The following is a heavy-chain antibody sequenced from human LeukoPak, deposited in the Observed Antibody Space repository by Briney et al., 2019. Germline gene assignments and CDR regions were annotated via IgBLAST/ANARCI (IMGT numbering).Heavy chain of an antibody. Sequence: SETLSLICTVSGGSISSSSYYWGWIRQPPGKGLEWIGSIYYRGSTNYNPSLKSRVTISVDTSKNQFSLKLSSVTAADTAVYYCARGELGYCSGGICYQEYFQHWGQGTLVTVSS. D-gene: IGHD2-15*01. CDR2: IYYRGST. CDR3: ARGELGYCSGGICYQEYFQH. V-gene: IGHV4-39*07. J-gene: IGHJ1*01. CDR1: GGSISSSSYY.